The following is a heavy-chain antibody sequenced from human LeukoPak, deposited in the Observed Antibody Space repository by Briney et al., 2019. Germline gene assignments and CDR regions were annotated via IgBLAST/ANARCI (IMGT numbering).Heavy chain of an antibody. CDR2: INHSGST. Sequence: PSETLSLTCAVYGGSFSGYYWGWIRQPPGKGLEWIGEINHSGSTNYNPSLKSRVTISVDTSKNQFSLKLSSVTAADTAVYYCASGSESTSCSHWGQGTLVTVSS. CDR1: GGSFSGYY. V-gene: IGHV4-34*01. CDR3: ASGSESTSCSH. D-gene: IGHD2-2*01. J-gene: IGHJ4*02.